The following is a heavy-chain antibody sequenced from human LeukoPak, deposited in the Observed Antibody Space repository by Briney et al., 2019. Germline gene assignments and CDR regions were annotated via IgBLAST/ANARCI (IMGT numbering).Heavy chain of an antibody. J-gene: IGHJ6*03. D-gene: IGHD3-22*01. V-gene: IGHV4-4*02. CDR3: ARDQSGYYYDSSGSGYYYYMDV. CDR1: GFTVSSNY. CDR2: IYHNGST. Sequence: TGGSLRLSCVASGFTVSSNYMSWVRQAPGKGLEWIGEIYHNGSTNYNPSLKSRVTISVDKSKNQFSLKLRSVTAADTAVYYCARDQSGYYYDSSGSGYYYYMDVWGKGTTVTVSS.